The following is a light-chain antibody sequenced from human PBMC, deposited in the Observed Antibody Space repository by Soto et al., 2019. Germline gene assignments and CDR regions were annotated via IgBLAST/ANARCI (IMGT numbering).Light chain of an antibody. CDR3: CSFAGTTIPYV. CDR2: EVT. CDR1: SSDVGSYDL. V-gene: IGLV2-23*02. J-gene: IGLJ1*01. Sequence: QSALTQPAPGSGAPGQSITISCTGTSSDVGSYDLVSWYQPHPGKDPKVMIVEVTKRPSGVYNRFSGSKSGNTASLTISGLQAEDEADYYGCSFAGTTIPYVFGTGTKVTVL.